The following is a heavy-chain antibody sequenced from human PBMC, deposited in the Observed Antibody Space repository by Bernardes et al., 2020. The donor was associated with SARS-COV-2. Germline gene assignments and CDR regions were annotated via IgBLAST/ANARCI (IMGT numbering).Heavy chain of an antibody. CDR1: GGSINNNNYY. CDR3: ATSLAVAYYYNGMDV. J-gene: IGHJ6*02. Sequence: LSLTCTVSGGSINNNNYYWGWIRQTPGKGLEWIGNVFHSGSTYYNPSLKGRVTISVDTSKNQFSLKLSSVTAADAAVYFCATSLAVAYYYNGMDVWGQGTTVTVSS. V-gene: IGHV4-39*01. D-gene: IGHD6-19*01. CDR2: VFHSGST.